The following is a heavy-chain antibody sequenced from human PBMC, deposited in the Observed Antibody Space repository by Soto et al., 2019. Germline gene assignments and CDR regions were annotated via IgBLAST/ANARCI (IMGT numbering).Heavy chain of an antibody. J-gene: IGHJ4*02. CDR3: TRDGRGLGRLSLFEY. CDR1: GFNVNSDY. D-gene: IGHD2-21*02. CDR2: IYSGETT. Sequence: EGSLRLSCAASGFNVNSDYMNWVRQTPGKGLEWVASIYSGETTYYADSVRGRFTISSDKSKNTLYFQLSSLRIEDTAMYYCTRDGRGLGRLSLFEYWGQGVLVTVSS. V-gene: IGHV3-53*01.